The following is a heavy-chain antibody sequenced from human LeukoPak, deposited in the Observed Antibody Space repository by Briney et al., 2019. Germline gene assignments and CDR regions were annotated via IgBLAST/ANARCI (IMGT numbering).Heavy chain of an antibody. J-gene: IGHJ4*02. CDR3: PRGSEWDLLGSCDY. CDR1: GFTFSRYT. CDR2: ISSSGSTK. D-gene: IGHD1-26*01. V-gene: IGHV3-48*04. Sequence: GGSLRLSCATSGFTFSRYTMNWVRQAPGKGLEWVSYISSSGSTKYYADSVKGRFTISRDNAKNSLYLQMNSLRAEDTAVYYCPRGSEWDLLGSCDYWGQGTLVTVSS.